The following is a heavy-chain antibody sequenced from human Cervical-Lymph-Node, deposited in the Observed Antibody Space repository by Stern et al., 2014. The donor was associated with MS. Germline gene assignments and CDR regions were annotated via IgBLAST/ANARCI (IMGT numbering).Heavy chain of an antibody. CDR3: ARDHRSGLAPFDP. CDR1: GYTLNTYA. D-gene: IGHD6-19*01. J-gene: IGHJ5*02. V-gene: IGHV1-3*01. Sequence: QFQLVQSGAEVKKPGASVKVSCKASGYTLNTYAMHWVRQAPGQSLEWMGWINRGSLDTRYSEKFEGRVTITKDTSANTVYMELNTLRSEDTAVYYCARDHRSGLAPFDPWGQGTLVIVSS. CDR2: INRGSLDT.